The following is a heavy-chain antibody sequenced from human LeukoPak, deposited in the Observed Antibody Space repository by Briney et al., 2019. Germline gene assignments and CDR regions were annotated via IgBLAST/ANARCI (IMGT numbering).Heavy chain of an antibody. V-gene: IGHV3-23*01. J-gene: IGHJ4*02. CDR1: GFTFSSYA. D-gene: IGHD5-12*01. CDR3: AKHSDIAGPTYLDY. Sequence: PGGSLRLSCAASGFTFSSYAMSWVRQAPGEGLERVSAISGRGGTTYYADSVKGRFTISRDNSKKTVSLQMNNLRAEDTAVYYCAKHSDIAGPTYLDYWGQGTLVTVSP. CDR2: ISGRGGTT.